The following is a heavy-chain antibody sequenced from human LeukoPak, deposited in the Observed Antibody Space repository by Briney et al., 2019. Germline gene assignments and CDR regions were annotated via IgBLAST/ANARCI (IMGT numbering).Heavy chain of an antibody. D-gene: IGHD3-22*01. CDR1: GDSISSYY. CDR2: IYYSGST. CDR3: ARDRVDLYYYDSSHHDAFDI. Sequence: SETLSLTCTVSGDSISSYYWSWIRQPLGKGLEWIGYIYYSGSTNYNPSLKSRVTISVDTSKNQFSLKLSSVTAADTAVYYCARDRVDLYYYDSSHHDAFDIWGQGTMVTVSS. V-gene: IGHV4-59*01. J-gene: IGHJ3*02.